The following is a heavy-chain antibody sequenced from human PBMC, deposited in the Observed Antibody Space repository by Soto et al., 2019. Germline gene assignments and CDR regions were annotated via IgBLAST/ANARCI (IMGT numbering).Heavy chain of an antibody. J-gene: IGHJ6*02. Sequence: EVQLVDSGGGLVQPGRSLRLSCAASGFTFDDYAMHWVRQAPGKGLEWVSGISWNSGTIVYADSVKGRFTISRDNAKNSLYLQMNSLRGEDTALYYSAKDMRGGSSSSRYYYGLDVWGQGTTVTVSS. CDR3: AKDMRGGSSSSRYYYGLDV. CDR1: GFTFDDYA. V-gene: IGHV3-9*01. CDR2: ISWNSGTI. D-gene: IGHD6-13*01.